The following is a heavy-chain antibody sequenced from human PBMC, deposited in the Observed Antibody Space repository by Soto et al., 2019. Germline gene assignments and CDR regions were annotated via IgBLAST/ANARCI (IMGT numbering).Heavy chain of an antibody. V-gene: IGHV1-3*01. Sequence: QVQLVQSGAEVKKPGASVKVSCKASGYTFTSYAMHWVRQAPGQRLEWMGWINAGNGNTKYSQKFQGRVTITRDTSASTAYMELSSLRSEDTAVYYCARVTTIFGVARNLDYWGQGTLVTVSS. CDR3: ARVTTIFGVARNLDY. D-gene: IGHD3-3*01. CDR1: GYTFTSYA. CDR2: INAGNGNT. J-gene: IGHJ4*02.